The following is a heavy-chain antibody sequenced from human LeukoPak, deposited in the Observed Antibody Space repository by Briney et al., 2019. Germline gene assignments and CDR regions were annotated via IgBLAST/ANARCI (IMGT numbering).Heavy chain of an antibody. CDR3: ARSPMSDTAMFY. CDR2: INPSGDRT. Sequence: ASVKVSCKASGYTFTNYYMQWVRQAPGQGLEWMGIINPSGDRTGYAQQFQGRVTVTRDMSTSTVYMELTSLRSEDTAVYYCARSPMSDTAMFYWGQGTLVTVSS. J-gene: IGHJ4*02. D-gene: IGHD5-18*01. CDR1: GYTFTNYY. V-gene: IGHV1-46*01.